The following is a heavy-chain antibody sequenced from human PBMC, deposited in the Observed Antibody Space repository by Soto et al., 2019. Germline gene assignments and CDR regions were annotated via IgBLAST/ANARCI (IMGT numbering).Heavy chain of an antibody. Sequence: QVQLVQSGAELKKPGASVKVSCKASGYTFSNYDMNWVRQATGQGPEWIGWVNPNNGDTGYAQKFQGRVTLTTDISTTTAYMELTSLRSEDTGSYYCAKVSRKGSAIDFDYWGQGTLITVSS. CDR3: AKVSRKGSAIDFDY. CDR2: VNPNNGDT. V-gene: IGHV1-8*01. J-gene: IGHJ4*02. CDR1: GYTFSNYD. D-gene: IGHD3-10*01.